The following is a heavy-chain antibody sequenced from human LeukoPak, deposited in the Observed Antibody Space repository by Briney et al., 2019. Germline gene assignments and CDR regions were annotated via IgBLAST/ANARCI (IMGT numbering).Heavy chain of an antibody. CDR2: IYYSGST. J-gene: IGHJ6*03. Sequence: SETLSLTCTVSGGPISSYYWSWIRQPPGKGLEWIGYIYYSGSTNYNPSLRSRVTVSVDTSKNQFSLKLSSVTAADTAVYYCARDYGPFYYYMDVWGKGTTVTVSS. CDR1: GGPISSYY. CDR3: ARDYGPFYYYMDV. V-gene: IGHV4-59*01. D-gene: IGHD3-10*01.